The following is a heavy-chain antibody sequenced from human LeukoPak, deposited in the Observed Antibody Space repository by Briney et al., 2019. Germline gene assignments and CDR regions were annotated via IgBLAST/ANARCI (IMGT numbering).Heavy chain of an antibody. CDR2: INPTSGGT. CDR1: GYTFTGYY. Sequence: ASVKVSCKASGYTFTGYYMHWVRQAPGQGLEWLGRINPTSGGTNYPPKFQGRVTMTRDTSISTAYMELSRLGSDGTAVYYFARVAGYRSSSRPSRGDYWGQGTLVTVSS. D-gene: IGHD6-6*01. V-gene: IGHV1-2*06. CDR3: ARVAGYRSSSRPSRGDY. J-gene: IGHJ4*02.